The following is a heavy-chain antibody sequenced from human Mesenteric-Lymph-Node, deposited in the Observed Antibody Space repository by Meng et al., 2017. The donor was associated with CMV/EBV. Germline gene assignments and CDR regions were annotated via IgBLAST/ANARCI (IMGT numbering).Heavy chain of an antibody. CDR1: GFTFSRFW. CDR2: INPDGSEK. V-gene: IGHV3-7*01. D-gene: IGHD2-2*01. CDR3: ARDSRGASTSLDV. J-gene: IGHJ6*02. Sequence: GGSLRLSCAASGFTFSRFWMAWVRQPPGKGPEWVADINPDGSEKHYVDSVRGRFTISRDNAKNSLYLQMNSLRAEDTAEYYCARDSRGASTSLDVWGQGTTVTVSS.